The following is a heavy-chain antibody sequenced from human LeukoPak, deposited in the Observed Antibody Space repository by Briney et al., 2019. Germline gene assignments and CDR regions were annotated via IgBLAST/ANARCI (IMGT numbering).Heavy chain of an antibody. V-gene: IGHV3-30-3*01. CDR2: ISYDGSNK. CDR1: GFTFSSYA. D-gene: IGHD2-2*01. J-gene: IGHJ4*02. CDR3: ARDQGAPVVPARYQYFDY. Sequence: GGSLRLSCAASGFTFSSYAMHWVRQAPGKGLEWVAVISYDGSNKYYADSVKGRFTISRDNSKNTLYLQMNSLRAEDTAVYYCARDQGAPVVPARYQYFDYWGQGTLVTVSS.